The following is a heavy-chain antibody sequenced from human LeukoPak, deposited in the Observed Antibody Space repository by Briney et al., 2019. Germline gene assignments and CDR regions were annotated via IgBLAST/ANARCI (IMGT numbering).Heavy chain of an antibody. V-gene: IGHV1-69*06. J-gene: IGHJ5*02. CDR3: ARDSYRTRNYNWFDP. CDR1: GGTFSSYS. D-gene: IGHD1-7*01. CDR2: IIPMFRTT. Sequence: SVKVSCKASGGTFSSYSISWVRQAPGQGLEWMGVIIPMFRTTTYAQRFQGRVTITADKSTSTAYMELSSLRSEDTAVYYCARDSYRTRNYNWFDPWGQGTLVTVSS.